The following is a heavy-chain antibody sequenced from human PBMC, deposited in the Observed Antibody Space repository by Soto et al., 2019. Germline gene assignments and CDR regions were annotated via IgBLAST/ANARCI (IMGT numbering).Heavy chain of an antibody. V-gene: IGHV4-34*01. CDR2: INHSGST. CDR1: GGSFSGYY. J-gene: IGHJ6*02. Sequence: KTSETLSLTCAVYGGSFSGYYWSWIRQPPGKGLEWIGEINHSGSTNYNPSLKSRVTISVDTSKNQFSLKLSSVTAADTAVYYCARGENTIFGVVGDYYYYYGMDVWGQGTTVTVSS. CDR3: ARGENTIFGVVGDYYYYYGMDV. D-gene: IGHD3-3*01.